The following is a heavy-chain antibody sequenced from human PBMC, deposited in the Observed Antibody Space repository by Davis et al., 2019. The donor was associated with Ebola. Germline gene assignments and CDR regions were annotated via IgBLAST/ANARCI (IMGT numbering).Heavy chain of an antibody. J-gene: IGHJ4*02. Sequence: GESLKISCAASGFTFSNNAMTWVRQAPGKGLEWVPSFSDGSEMTYYADSVKGRFTISRDSSKSTLYLQMSSLRAEDTAVYYCAKAYYYDSSGWVLHYFDSWGQGTLVTVSS. CDR3: AKAYYYDSSGWVLHYFDS. CDR2: FSDGSEMT. D-gene: IGHD3-22*01. V-gene: IGHV3-23*01. CDR1: GFTFSNNA.